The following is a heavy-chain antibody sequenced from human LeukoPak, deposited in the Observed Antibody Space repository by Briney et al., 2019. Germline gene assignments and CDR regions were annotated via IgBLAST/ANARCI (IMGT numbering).Heavy chain of an antibody. CDR2: ISSSSSTI. J-gene: IGHJ4*02. CDR3: ARVDRRITMIAPMGY. CDR1: GFTFSSYS. Sequence: GGSLRLSCAASGFTFSSYSMNWVRQAPGKGLEWVSYISSSSSTIYYADSVKGRFTISRDNAKNSLYLQMNSLRDEDTAVYYCARVDRRITMIAPMGYWGQGTLVTVSS. D-gene: IGHD3-22*01. V-gene: IGHV3-48*02.